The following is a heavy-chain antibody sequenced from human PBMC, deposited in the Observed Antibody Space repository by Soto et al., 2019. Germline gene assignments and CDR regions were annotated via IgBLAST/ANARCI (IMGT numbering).Heavy chain of an antibody. D-gene: IGHD5-12*01. CDR2: IWYDGLSK. Sequence: QVQLVESGGGVVQPGRSLRLSCVASGFSFSVYGMHWVRQAPGKGLEWVAVIWYDGLSKYYADSVKGRFTISRDSSKNMLHLQMDSLRVDDTAVYYCAKATSGYGPFDHWGQGTLVTVSS. CDR1: GFSFSVYG. CDR3: AKATSGYGPFDH. J-gene: IGHJ4*02. V-gene: IGHV3-33*06.